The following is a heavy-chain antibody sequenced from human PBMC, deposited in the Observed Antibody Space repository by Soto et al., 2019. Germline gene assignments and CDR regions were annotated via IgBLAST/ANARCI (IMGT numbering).Heavy chain of an antibody. CDR2: MNPNSGNT. CDR1: GYTFTSYD. Sequence: ASVKVSCKASGYTFTSYDINWVRQATGQGLEWMGWMNPNSGNTGYAQKFQGRVTMTRNTSISTAYMELSSLRSEDTAVYYCARGPPHYWSSSWYYFDYWGQGTLVTVSS. V-gene: IGHV1-8*01. D-gene: IGHD6-13*01. J-gene: IGHJ4*02. CDR3: ARGPPHYWSSSWYYFDY.